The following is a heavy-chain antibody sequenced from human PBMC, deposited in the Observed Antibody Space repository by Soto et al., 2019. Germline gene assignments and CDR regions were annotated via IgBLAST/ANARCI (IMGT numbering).Heavy chain of an antibody. J-gene: IGHJ3*02. V-gene: IGHV3-23*01. Sequence: GGSLRLSCAASGSTFSSSAMTWVRQAPGEGLEWVSAISGSGSVTYYTDSVKGRFTISRDNSRNTLYLQMNNLRAEDTAVSYCTRNNSGRKGSNLHIWDQGTMFTVSS. CDR2: ISGSGSVT. CDR1: GSTFSSSA. D-gene: IGHD6-19*01. CDR3: TRNNSGRKGSNLHI.